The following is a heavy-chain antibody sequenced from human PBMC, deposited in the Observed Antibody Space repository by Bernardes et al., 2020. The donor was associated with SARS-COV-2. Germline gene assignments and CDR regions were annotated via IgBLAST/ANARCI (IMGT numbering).Heavy chain of an antibody. D-gene: IGHD2-15*01. Sequence: SETLSLTRAVYGGSFSGYYWSWIRQPPGKGLEWIGEINHSGSTNYSPSLKSRLIILVDTSKNQFSLKLSSVAAADTAVYYCARGYEDCGGGSCYTSDWFDPWGQGTLVTVSS. J-gene: IGHJ5*02. CDR1: GGSFSGYY. V-gene: IGHV4-34*01. CDR2: INHSGST. CDR3: ARGYEDCGGGSCYTSDWFDP.